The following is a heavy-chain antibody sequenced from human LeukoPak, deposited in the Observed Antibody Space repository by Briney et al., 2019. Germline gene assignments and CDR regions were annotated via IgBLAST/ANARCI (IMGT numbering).Heavy chain of an antibody. D-gene: IGHD2-21*02. CDR2: IRGDEGDK. V-gene: IGHV3-7*03. CDR3: ARDVGGDLDY. CDR1: GFTFRNYW. J-gene: IGHJ4*02. Sequence: GGSLRLSCAVSGFTFRNYWMAWVRQAPGKGLEWVANIRGDEGDKNSVDSVKGRFTISRDNAKNPLYLQMNSLRVEDTAVYYCARDVGGDLDYWGQGTLVTVSS.